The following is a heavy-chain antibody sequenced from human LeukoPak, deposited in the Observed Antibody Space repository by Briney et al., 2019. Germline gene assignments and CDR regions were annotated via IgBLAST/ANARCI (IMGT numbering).Heavy chain of an antibody. CDR1: GGSISPYY. Sequence: SETLSLTCTVSGGSISPYYWSWIRQPPGKGLEWIGYIYYSGSTNYNPSLKSRVTISVDTSKNQFSLKLSSVTAADTAVYYCASRYYYDSSGAFDIWGQGTMVTVSS. CDR3: ASRYYYDSSGAFDI. V-gene: IGHV4-59*01. D-gene: IGHD3-22*01. CDR2: IYYSGST. J-gene: IGHJ3*02.